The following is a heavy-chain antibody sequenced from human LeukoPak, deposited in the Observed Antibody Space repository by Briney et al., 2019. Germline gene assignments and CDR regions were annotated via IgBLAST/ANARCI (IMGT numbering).Heavy chain of an antibody. Sequence: GASVKVSCKASGYTFTGYYMHWVRQAPGQGLEGMGWINPNSGGTNYAQKFQGRVTMTRDTSISTAYMELSRLRSDDTAVYYCVREGYGSGSYYQILNWLDPWGQGTLVTVSS. V-gene: IGHV1-2*02. J-gene: IGHJ5*02. CDR1: GYTFTGYY. D-gene: IGHD3-10*01. CDR2: INPNSGGT. CDR3: VREGYGSGSYYQILNWLDP.